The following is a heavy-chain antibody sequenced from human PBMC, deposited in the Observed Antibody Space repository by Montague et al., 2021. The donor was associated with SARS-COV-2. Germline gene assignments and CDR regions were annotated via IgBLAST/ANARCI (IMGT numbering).Heavy chain of an antibody. D-gene: IGHD3-10*02. CDR1: GDSVSSNTAA. CDR2: TYYRSKWYN. V-gene: IGHV6-1*01. J-gene: IGHJ4*02. Sequence: CAISGDSVSSNTAAWNWIRQSPSRGLEWLGRTYYRSKWYNDYAISVKSRITINPDTSKNQFSLQLSSVTPEDTAVYYCARGGSRVLCTGSPFDYWGLGTLVTVSS. CDR3: ARGGSRVLCTGSPFDY.